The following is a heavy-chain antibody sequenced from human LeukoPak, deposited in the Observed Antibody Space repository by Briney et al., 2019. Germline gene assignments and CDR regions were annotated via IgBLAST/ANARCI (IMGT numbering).Heavy chain of an antibody. CDR2: INSDGSST. J-gene: IGHJ4*02. D-gene: IGHD6-19*01. CDR1: GFTFSSYW. Sequence: GGSLRLSCAASGFTFSSYWMHWVRHAPGKGLVWVSRINSDGSSTSYADSVKGRFTISRDNAKNALYLQMNSLRAEDTAVYYCASSPGIAVVWGQGTLVTVSS. V-gene: IGHV3-74*01. CDR3: ASSPGIAVV.